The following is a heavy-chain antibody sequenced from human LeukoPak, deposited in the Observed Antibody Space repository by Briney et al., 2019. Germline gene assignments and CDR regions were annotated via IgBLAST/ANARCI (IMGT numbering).Heavy chain of an antibody. D-gene: IGHD1-26*01. CDR2: IRYYGSNK. V-gene: IGHV3-30*02. CDR3: AKDRCGSYSQGLDY. J-gene: IGHJ4*02. Sequence: GGSLSLSCADSGFTISRNNKSWVRQAPGKGVERGAIIRYYGSNKYYPDSVNRPFTISRANSKNTLYLQMNSLRAEDTAVYYCAKDRCGSYSQGLDYWGQGTLVTVSS. CDR1: GFTISRNN.